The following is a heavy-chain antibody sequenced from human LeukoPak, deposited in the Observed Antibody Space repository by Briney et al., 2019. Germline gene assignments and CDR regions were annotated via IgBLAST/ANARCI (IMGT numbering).Heavy chain of an antibody. Sequence: ASVKVSCKASGYTFTGYYMHWVRQAPGQGLEWMGWINPNSGDTNYAQKFQGRVTMTRDTSISTAYMELSRLRSDDTAVYYCARDRAVGATKSLGYWGQGTLVTVSS. CDR3: ARDRAVGATKSLGY. J-gene: IGHJ4*02. D-gene: IGHD1-26*01. CDR1: GYTFTGYY. CDR2: INPNSGDT. V-gene: IGHV1-2*02.